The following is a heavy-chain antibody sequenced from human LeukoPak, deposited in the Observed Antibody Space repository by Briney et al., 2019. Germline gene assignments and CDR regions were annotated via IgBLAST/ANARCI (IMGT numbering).Heavy chain of an antibody. CDR3: AKGKDSVAGATNDY. J-gene: IGHJ4*02. CDR2: INSDGSST. Sequence: PGGSLRLSCEASGFTFRSYWMHWVRQAPGKGLVWVSRINSDGSSTSYAYSVKGRFTISRDNAKNTLNLQMNSLRAEDTAVYFCAKGKDSVAGATNDYWGQGTLVTVSS. D-gene: IGHD6-19*01. CDR1: GFTFRSYW. V-gene: IGHV3-74*01.